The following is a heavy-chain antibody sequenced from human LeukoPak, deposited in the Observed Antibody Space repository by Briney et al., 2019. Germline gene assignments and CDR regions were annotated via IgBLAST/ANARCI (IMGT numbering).Heavy chain of an antibody. V-gene: IGHV1-46*01. CDR3: ARDELYGESPDY. Sequence: ASVTVSCKVSGYTLTELSMHWVRPAPGQGLEWMGIINPSGGSTSYAQKFQGRVTMTRDTSTSTVYMELSSLRSEDTAVYYCARDELYGESPDYWGQGTLVTVSS. J-gene: IGHJ4*02. D-gene: IGHD4-17*01. CDR2: INPSGGST. CDR1: GYTLTELS.